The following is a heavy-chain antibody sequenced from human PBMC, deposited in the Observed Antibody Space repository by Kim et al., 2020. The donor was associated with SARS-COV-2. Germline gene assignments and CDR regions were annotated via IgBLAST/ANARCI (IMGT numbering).Heavy chain of an antibody. V-gene: IGHV4-31*03. Sequence: SETLSLTCTVSGGSISSGGYYWSWIRQHPGKGLEWIGYIYYSGSTYYNPSLKSRVTISVDTSKNQFSLKLSSVTAADTAVYYCARAPFDIVVLEGAFDIWGQGTMVTVSS. D-gene: IGHD2-2*01. CDR1: GGSISSGGYY. CDR3: ARAPFDIVVLEGAFDI. J-gene: IGHJ3*02. CDR2: IYYSGST.